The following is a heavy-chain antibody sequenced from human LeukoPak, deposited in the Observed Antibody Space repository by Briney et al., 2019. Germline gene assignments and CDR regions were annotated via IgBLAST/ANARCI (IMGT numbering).Heavy chain of an antibody. D-gene: IGHD5-12*01. CDR3: TKARGYSGYHVSYYYGMDV. Sequence: PGGSLRLSCAASGHTFSSYAMSCVRQAPGKGLEWVGRIKSKTEGGTTDNAAPVKGRFTISRDDSKNTVHLQMNSRKTEDTCECYGTKARGYSGYHVSYYYGMDVWGQGTTVTVSS. J-gene: IGHJ6*02. V-gene: IGHV3-15*01. CDR1: GHTFSSYA. CDR2: IKSKTEGGTT.